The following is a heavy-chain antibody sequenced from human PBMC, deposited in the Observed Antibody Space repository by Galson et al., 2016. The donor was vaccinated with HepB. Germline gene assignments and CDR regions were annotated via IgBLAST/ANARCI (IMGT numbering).Heavy chain of an antibody. D-gene: IGHD2-8*01. V-gene: IGHV3-33*01. CDR3: ARIKGYCTNPVCYGEIDL. Sequence: SLRLSCAASGFKFSDYGMHWVRQTPGRGLEWMAVIWNDGSERSYADSAKGRFTISRDNSKNTLHLQMNNLRVEDTAVYYCARIKGYCTNPVCYGEIDLWGQGTLVSVSS. J-gene: IGHJ4*02. CDR2: IWNDGSER. CDR1: GFKFSDYG.